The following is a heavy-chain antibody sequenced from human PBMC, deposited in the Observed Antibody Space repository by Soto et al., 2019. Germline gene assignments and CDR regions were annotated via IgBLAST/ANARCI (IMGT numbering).Heavy chain of an antibody. CDR2: INAGNGNT. V-gene: IGHV1-3*01. CDR3: ARVMLGGHSDY. D-gene: IGHD2-15*01. J-gene: IGHJ4*02. Sequence: GASVKVSCKASGYTFTSYAMHWVRQAPGQRLEWMGWINAGNGNTKYSQKFQGRVTITRDTSASTAYIDLSSLSSDDTAVYYCARVMLGGHSDYWGQGTLVTVSS. CDR1: GYTFTSYA.